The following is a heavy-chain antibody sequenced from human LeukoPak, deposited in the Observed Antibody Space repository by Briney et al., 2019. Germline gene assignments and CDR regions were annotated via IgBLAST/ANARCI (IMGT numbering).Heavy chain of an antibody. D-gene: IGHD3-9*01. CDR3: AKDLVLRYFDWLLLFDY. J-gene: IGHJ4*02. CDR2: ISGSGGST. CDR1: GFTFSSYA. Sequence: GGSLRLSCAASGFTFSSYAMSWVRQAPGKGLEWVSAISGSGGSTYYADSVKGRFTISRDNSKNTLYLQMNSLRAEDTAVYYCAKDLVLRYFDWLLLFDYWAQGTLVTVSS. V-gene: IGHV3-23*01.